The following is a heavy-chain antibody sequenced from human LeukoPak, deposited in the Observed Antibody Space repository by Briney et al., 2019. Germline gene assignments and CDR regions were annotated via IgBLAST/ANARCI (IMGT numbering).Heavy chain of an antibody. CDR1: GGTFSSYA. CDR2: IIPIFGTT. V-gene: IGHV1-69*13. Sequence: GASVNVSCKASGGTFSSYAINWVRQAPGQGLEWMGGIIPIFGTTNYAQRFQGRVTITADESTSTAYMELSSLRSEDTAVYYCARRVLRRGYSGYGGLDYWGQGTLVTVSS. J-gene: IGHJ4*02. D-gene: IGHD5-12*01. CDR3: ARRVLRRGYSGYGGLDY.